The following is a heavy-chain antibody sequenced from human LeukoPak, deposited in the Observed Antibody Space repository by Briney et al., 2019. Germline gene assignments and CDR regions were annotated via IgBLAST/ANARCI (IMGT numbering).Heavy chain of an antibody. D-gene: IGHD3-3*01. V-gene: IGHV4-59*02. Sequence: SETLSLTCSVSGGSVSNNYWNWIRQPPGKGLEWIGYIYYRGSTNYNPSLKSRVTISLDTSANQLSLKLNSVTAADTAVYYCARAGWSGYYFDYWGQGTLVTVSS. J-gene: IGHJ4*02. CDR3: ARAGWSGYYFDY. CDR2: IYYRGST. CDR1: GGSVSNNY.